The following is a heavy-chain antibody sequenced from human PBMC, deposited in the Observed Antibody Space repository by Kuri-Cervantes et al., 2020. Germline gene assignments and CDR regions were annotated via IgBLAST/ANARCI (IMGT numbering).Heavy chain of an antibody. CDR3: ARVGILGFAR. J-gene: IGHJ4*02. Sequence: SETLSLTCAVSGGSISCSNWWSWVRQPPGKGLEWIGYIYYSGSTNYNPSLKSRVTISVDTSKNQFSLKLSSVTAADTAVYYCARVGILGFARWGQGTLVTVSS. D-gene: IGHD2-21*01. V-gene: IGHV4-4*02. CDR1: GGSISCSNW. CDR2: IYYSGST.